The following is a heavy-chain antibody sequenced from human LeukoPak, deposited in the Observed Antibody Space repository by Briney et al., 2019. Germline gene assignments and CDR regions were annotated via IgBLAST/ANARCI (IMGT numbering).Heavy chain of an antibody. CDR3: ARFEYYWFDP. CDR1: GGSISSGGYY. D-gene: IGHD6-6*01. J-gene: IGHJ5*02. CDR2: IYYSGST. Sequence: PSGTLSLTCTVSGGSISSGGYYWSWIRQHPGKGLEWIGYIYYSGSTNYNPSLKSRVTISVDTSKNQFSLKLSSVTAADTAVYYCARFEYYWFDPWGQGTLVTVSS. V-gene: IGHV4-61*08.